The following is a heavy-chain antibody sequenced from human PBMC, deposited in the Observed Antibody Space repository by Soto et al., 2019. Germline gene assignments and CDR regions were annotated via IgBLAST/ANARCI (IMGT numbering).Heavy chain of an antibody. D-gene: IGHD6-13*01. CDR3: AIRTWYSSSWYSPDY. V-gene: IGHV1-18*01. CDR1: GYTFTSSG. J-gene: IGHJ4*02. CDR2: ISAHTGSS. Sequence: ASVKVSCKASGYTFTSSGMSWVRQAPGQGLEWMGWISAHTGSSEYAQRFQGRVTITRDTSASTAYMELSSLRPEDTAVYYCAIRTWYSSSWYSPDYWGQGTLVTVSS.